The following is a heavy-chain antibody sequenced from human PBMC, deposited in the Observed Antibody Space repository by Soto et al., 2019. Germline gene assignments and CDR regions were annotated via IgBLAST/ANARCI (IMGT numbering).Heavy chain of an antibody. V-gene: IGHV3-53*01. J-gene: IGHJ4*02. CDR3: ARNLGGSQVPF. Sequence: GGSLRLSCAATGITVSTSYMAWVRQAPGKGLEWVSDIYGGEATYYADSVKGRFTISRDNSVNTVYLQMNSLTAGDTAMYYCARNLGGSQVPFWGQGTLVTVSS. CDR1: GITVSTSY. D-gene: IGHD3-10*01. CDR2: IYGGEAT.